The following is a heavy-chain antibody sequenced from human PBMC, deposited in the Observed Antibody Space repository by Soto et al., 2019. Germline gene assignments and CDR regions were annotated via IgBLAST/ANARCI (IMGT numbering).Heavy chain of an antibody. Sequence: VGSVRLSCAASGFTFSSYAMHWVRQAPGKGLEWVAVISYDGSNKYYADSVKGRFTISRNNSKNTLYLQMNSLRAEDTAVYYCARDAASKGYDFWSGSTEIYYFDYWGQGTLVTVSS. V-gene: IGHV3-30-3*01. CDR1: GFTFSSYA. CDR2: ISYDGSNK. J-gene: IGHJ4*02. CDR3: ARDAASKGYDFWSGSTEIYYFDY. D-gene: IGHD3-3*01.